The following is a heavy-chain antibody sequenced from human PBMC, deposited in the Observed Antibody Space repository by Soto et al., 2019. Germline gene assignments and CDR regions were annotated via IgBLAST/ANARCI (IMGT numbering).Heavy chain of an antibody. CDR2: IYYSGST. D-gene: IGHD3-10*01. V-gene: IGHV4-59*08. CDR3: ALGVDPMVRGVITSREDAFDI. J-gene: IGHJ3*02. CDR1: GGSISSYY. Sequence: SETLSLTCTVSGGSISSYYWSWIRQPPGKGLEWIGYIYYSGSTNYNPSLKSRVTISVDTSKNQFSLKLTSVTAADTAVYYCALGVDPMVRGVITSREDAFDIWGQGTMVTVSS.